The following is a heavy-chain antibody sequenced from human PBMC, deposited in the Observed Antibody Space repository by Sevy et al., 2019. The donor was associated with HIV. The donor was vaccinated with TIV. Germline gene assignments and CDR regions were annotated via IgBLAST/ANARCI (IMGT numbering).Heavy chain of an antibody. CDR3: ASDEKGFATGYFQH. D-gene: IGHD3-10*01. J-gene: IGHJ1*01. V-gene: IGHV3-30-3*01. CDR2: ISYDGSNK. CDR1: GFTFSSYA. Sequence: GGSLRLSCAASGFTFSSYAMHWVRQAPGKGLEWVAVISYDGSNKYYAASVKGRFTISRDNSKNTLYLQMNSLRAEDTAVYYCASDEKGFATGYFQHWGQGTLVTVSS.